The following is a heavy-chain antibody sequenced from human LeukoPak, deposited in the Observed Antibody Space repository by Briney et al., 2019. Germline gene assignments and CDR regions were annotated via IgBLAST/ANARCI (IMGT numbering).Heavy chain of an antibody. D-gene: IGHD1-26*01. CDR2: ITSSSSAI. Sequence: GGGLRHPRAASWFSFRGYSMERVRPGPGGGGGGVSYITSSSSAIYYADSVKGRFTISRDDAKNSLYLQMNSLRAEDTAVYYCARVRGSYHFDYWGQGTLVTVSS. CDR3: ARVRGSYHFDY. V-gene: IGHV3-48*01. J-gene: IGHJ4*02. CDR1: WFSFRGYS.